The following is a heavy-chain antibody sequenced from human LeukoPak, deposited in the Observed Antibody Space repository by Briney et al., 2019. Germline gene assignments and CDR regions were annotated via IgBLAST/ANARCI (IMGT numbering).Heavy chain of an antibody. Sequence: PSETLSLICTVSGGSISSYYWSWIRQPPGKGLEWIGYIYYSGSTNYNPSLKSRVTISVDTSKNQFSLKLSSVTAADTAVYYCARDGNYGDYFDYWGQGTLVTVSS. J-gene: IGHJ4*02. CDR3: ARDGNYGDYFDY. CDR1: GGSISSYY. V-gene: IGHV4-59*01. D-gene: IGHD4-17*01. CDR2: IYYSGST.